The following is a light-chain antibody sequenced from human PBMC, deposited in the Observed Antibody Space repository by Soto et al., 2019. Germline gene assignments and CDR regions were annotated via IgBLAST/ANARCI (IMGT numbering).Light chain of an antibody. CDR1: QSVTTRY. V-gene: IGKV3-20*01. CDR3: RQYHNTHQT. Sequence: EILLTQSPCTLSLSPGERATLSCRASQSVTTRYLAWYQQKPGQAPSLLIYGESIRATGIPDKFRGSGSGTEDIPTISSLQPEDYSAYYCRQYHNTHQTFGQGTKVDIK. J-gene: IGKJ1*01. CDR2: GES.